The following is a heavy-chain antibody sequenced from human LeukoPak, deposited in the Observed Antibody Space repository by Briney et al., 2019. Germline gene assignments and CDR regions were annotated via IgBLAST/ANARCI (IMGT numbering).Heavy chain of an antibody. V-gene: IGHV3-21*01. Sequence: GRSLRLSRAVSGVTLTAYSMSWVRQAPGQGLEWVSSITSGELVYSADSLKGQFYITRDTSKSSLYLQMTSLRVENTAIYYCARGGSNTVRGVIIPSNSYFYYMDIWGKGTTVTVSS. CDR2: ITSGELV. CDR1: GVTLTAYS. CDR3: ARGGSNTVRGVIIPSNSYFYYMDI. J-gene: IGHJ6*03. D-gene: IGHD3-10*01.